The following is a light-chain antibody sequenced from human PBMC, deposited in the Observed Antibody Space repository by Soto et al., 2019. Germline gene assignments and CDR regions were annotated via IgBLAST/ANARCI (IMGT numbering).Light chain of an antibody. Sequence: DIQMPKSPSTLSASVGDRVTTTCRASQSISSWLAWYQQKPGKAPKLLIYDASSLDSGVPSRFSGSGSGTEFTLTISSLQPDDFATYYCQQYNSYPWTFGQGTKVEIK. CDR1: QSISSW. CDR3: QQYNSYPWT. V-gene: IGKV1-5*01. CDR2: DAS. J-gene: IGKJ1*01.